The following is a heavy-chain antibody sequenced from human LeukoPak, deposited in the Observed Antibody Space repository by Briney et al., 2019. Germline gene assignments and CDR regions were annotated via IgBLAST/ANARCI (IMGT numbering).Heavy chain of an antibody. CDR1: GYTFTGYH. J-gene: IGHJ4*02. Sequence: ASVKVSCKASGYTFTGYHMHWVRQAPGQGLEWMGWINPNTGDTNYAQKFQGRVTMTRDTSISADYMELSWLRSDDTAVYYCTRDPEMATILFEYRGQGTLVTVSS. CDR2: INPNTGDT. V-gene: IGHV1-2*02. CDR3: TRDPEMATILFEY. D-gene: IGHD5-24*01.